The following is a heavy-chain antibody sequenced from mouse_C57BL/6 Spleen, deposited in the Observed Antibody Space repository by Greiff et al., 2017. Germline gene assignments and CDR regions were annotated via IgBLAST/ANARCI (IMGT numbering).Heavy chain of an antibody. CDR3: ARYITDGTTVRGYFDY. CDR1: GYTFTSYW. J-gene: IGHJ2*01. Sequence: QVQLQQPGAELVRPGTSVKLSCKASGYTFTSYWMHWVKQRPGQGLEWIGVIDPSDSYTNYNQKFKGKATLTVDTSSSTAYMQLSSLTSEDSAVYYCARYITDGTTVRGYFDYWGQGTTLTVSS. V-gene: IGHV1-59*01. CDR2: IDPSDSYT. D-gene: IGHD1-1*01.